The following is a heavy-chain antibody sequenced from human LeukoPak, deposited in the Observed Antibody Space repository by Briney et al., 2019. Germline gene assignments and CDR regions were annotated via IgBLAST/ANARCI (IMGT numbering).Heavy chain of an antibody. J-gene: IGHJ4*02. CDR2: LNADGTTI. CDR1: GFTFSCSW. CDR3: TITRVFDF. Sequence: GGSLRLSCAASGFTFSCSWMHWVRQAPGKGLKWVARLNADGTTINYADSVRGRFTISRDNAKNTLFLQTNSLRAEDTAVYFCTITRVFDFRGQGTLVTVSS. V-gene: IGHV3-74*01.